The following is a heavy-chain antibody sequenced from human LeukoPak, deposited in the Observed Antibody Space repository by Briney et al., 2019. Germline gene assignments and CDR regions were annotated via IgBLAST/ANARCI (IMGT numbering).Heavy chain of an antibody. CDR2: IIPILGIA. D-gene: IGHD3-22*01. J-gene: IGHJ4*02. CDR3: ARVPLDYYDSSDLDY. CDR1: GGTFSSYT. V-gene: IGHV1-69*02. Sequence: GASAKVSCKASGGTFSSYTISWVRQAPGQGLEWMGRIIPILGIANYAQKFQGRVTITADKSTSTAYMELSSLRSEDTAVYYCARVPLDYYDSSDLDYWGQGTLVTVSS.